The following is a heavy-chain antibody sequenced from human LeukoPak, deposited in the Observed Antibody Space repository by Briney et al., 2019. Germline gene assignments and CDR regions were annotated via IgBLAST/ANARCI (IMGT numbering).Heavy chain of an antibody. D-gene: IGHD5-24*01. CDR1: GYTFTSYY. V-gene: IGHV1-46*01. Sequence: GASVKVSCKASGYTFTSYYMHWVRQAPGQGLEWMGIINPSGGSTSYAQKFQGRVTMTRDMSTSTVYMELSSLRSDDTAVYYCARCRRDGYEMNAFDIWGQGTMVTVSS. J-gene: IGHJ3*02. CDR2: INPSGGST. CDR3: ARCRRDGYEMNAFDI.